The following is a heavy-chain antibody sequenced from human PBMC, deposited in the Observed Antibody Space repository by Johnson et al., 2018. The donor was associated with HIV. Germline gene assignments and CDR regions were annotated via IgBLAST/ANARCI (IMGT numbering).Heavy chain of an antibody. D-gene: IGHD6-25*01. CDR1: GFTFDDHG. Sequence: VQLVESGGGVVRPGGSLRLSCAASGFTFDDHGMSWVRQVPGKGLEWVSGINWNGGSKDYADSVKGRFTISRDNSKNTVFLQMNRLRAEDTALYYCAKLSDNDGFDIWGQGTMVAVSS. CDR2: INWNGGSK. J-gene: IGHJ3*02. V-gene: IGHV3-20*04. CDR3: AKLSDNDGFDI.